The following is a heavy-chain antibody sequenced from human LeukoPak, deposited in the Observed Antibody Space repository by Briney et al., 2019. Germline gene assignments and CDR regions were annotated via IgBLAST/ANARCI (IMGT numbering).Heavy chain of an antibody. J-gene: IGHJ4*02. CDR1: GFSISTYW. V-gene: IGHV3-7*01. CDR3: ASWVGRDY. Sequence: GGSLRLSCAASGFSISTYWMTWVLQAPGKGLEWVANIKQDGSEEYYVDSVKGRFTVSRDNAKNSLYLQMNSLRAEDTAVYYCASWVGRDYWGQGTLVTVSS. D-gene: IGHD2-15*01. CDR2: IKQDGSEE.